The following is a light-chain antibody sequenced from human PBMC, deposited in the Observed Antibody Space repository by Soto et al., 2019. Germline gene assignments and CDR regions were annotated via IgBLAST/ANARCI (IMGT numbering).Light chain of an antibody. CDR2: GAS. J-gene: IGKJ2*01. CDR3: QQYDTSPYT. Sequence: EIVLTQSPGTLSLSPGERATLSCRASQNVSSSYLAWYQQKPGQAPRLLIYGASSRATGLPDRFSGSGSGPDFTLTISRLEPEDFAVYYCQQYDTSPYTFGQETKLEIK. V-gene: IGKV3-20*01. CDR1: QNVSSSY.